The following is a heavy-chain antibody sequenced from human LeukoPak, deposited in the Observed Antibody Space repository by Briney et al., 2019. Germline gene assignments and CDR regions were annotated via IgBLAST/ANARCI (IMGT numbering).Heavy chain of an antibody. D-gene: IGHD5-12*01. CDR1: GFTFSTYE. CDR3: AREGRSGYDLTGYYGMDV. J-gene: IGHJ6*04. Sequence: GGSLRLSCAASGFTFSTYEMNWVRQAPGMGLEWVSYIGSSDTMYYADSVKGRFTISRDNAKNSLYLQMNSLRAEDTAIYYCAREGRSGYDLTGYYGMDVWGKGTTVTVSS. V-gene: IGHV3-48*03. CDR2: IGSSDTM.